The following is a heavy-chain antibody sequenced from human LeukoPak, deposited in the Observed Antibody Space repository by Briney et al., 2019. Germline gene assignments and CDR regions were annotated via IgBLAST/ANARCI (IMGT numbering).Heavy chain of an antibody. CDR3: ARLTGGGYTGSFDY. Sequence: PSETLSLTCTVSGGSISNYYWTWIRQPPGKGLEWIAYVYYSGSTNYNPSLKSRVTISVDTSKNQFSLKLSSVTAADTAVYFCARLTGGGYTGSFDYWGQGILVTVSS. CDR1: GGSISNYY. CDR2: VYYSGST. J-gene: IGHJ4*02. V-gene: IGHV4-59*08. D-gene: IGHD5-12*01.